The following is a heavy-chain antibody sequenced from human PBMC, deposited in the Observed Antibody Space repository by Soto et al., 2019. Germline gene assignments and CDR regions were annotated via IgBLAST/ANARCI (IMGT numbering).Heavy chain of an antibody. V-gene: IGHV3-64D*06. J-gene: IGHJ5*02. CDR2: ISSDGDIT. D-gene: IGHD3-9*01. Sequence: GALRLSCSASVFTFSEYSMHWVRQAPGKGLQYVSTISSDGDITYYADSVKGRFTISRDNSKNTLYLQMNSLRPEDTAVYYCVKVSTFYDILTGYYSTNFFDPWGQGTLVTVS. CDR1: VFTFSEYS. CDR3: VKVSTFYDILTGYYSTNFFDP.